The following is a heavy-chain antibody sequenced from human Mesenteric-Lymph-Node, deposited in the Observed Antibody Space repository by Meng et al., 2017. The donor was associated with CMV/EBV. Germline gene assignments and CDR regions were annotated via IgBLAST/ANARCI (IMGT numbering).Heavy chain of an antibody. Sequence: GSLRLSCTVSGYSISSGYYWGWIRQPPGKGLEWIGSIYHSGSTYYNPSLKSRVTISVDTSKNQFSLKLSSVTAADTAVYYCAIYHANFQFDPWGQGTLVTSPQ. CDR2: IYHSGST. V-gene: IGHV4-38-2*02. CDR3: AIYHANFQFDP. CDR1: GYSISSGYY. J-gene: IGHJ5*02. D-gene: IGHD2-2*02.